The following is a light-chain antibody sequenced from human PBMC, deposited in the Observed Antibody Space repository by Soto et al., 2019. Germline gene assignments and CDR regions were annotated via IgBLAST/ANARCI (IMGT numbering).Light chain of an antibody. Sequence: DIQMTQSPSSLSASVGDRVTITCRASQGIRSDLGWYQRKPGKAPKRLIYAASRLQSGVPSRFSAGGSGTEFILTISSLQPEDFATYYCLQHNDYPHTFGQGTKVDIK. CDR1: QGIRSD. CDR3: LQHNDYPHT. V-gene: IGKV1-17*01. CDR2: AAS. J-gene: IGKJ2*01.